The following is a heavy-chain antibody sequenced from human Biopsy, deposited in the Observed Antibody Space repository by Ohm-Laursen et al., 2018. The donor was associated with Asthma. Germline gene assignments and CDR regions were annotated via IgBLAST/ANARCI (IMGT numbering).Heavy chain of an antibody. CDR3: VREGRDDSFDI. J-gene: IGHJ3*02. CDR1: GFSFSNFA. D-gene: IGHD5-24*01. Sequence: SLRLSCAASGFSFSNFAIHWVRQAPGKGLEWVGVISKDASTQDYADSVKGRFTMARDNSKNTLDLQMNSLREEDTAVYYCVREGRDDSFDIWGQGTVVSVSS. V-gene: IGHV3-30*01. CDR2: ISKDASTQ.